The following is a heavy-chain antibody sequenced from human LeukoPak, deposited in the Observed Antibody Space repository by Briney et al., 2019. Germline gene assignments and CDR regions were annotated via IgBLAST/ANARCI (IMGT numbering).Heavy chain of an antibody. Sequence: PGGSLRLSCAASGFTFSSDWMSWVRQVPGKGLEWVANIDQDGSEKYYVDSVKGRFTISRDNAKNSLYLQMNSLRAEDTAVYYCARDRGYFYWGQGTLVTVSS. V-gene: IGHV3-7*01. D-gene: IGHD5-18*01. CDR1: GFTFSSDW. J-gene: IGHJ4*02. CDR2: IDQDGSEK. CDR3: ARDRGYFY.